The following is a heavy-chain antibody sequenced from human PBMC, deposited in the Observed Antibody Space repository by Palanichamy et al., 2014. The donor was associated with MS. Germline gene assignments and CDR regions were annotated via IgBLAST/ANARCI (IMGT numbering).Heavy chain of an antibody. CDR3: ATESYHYDSRAYNREHIQH. Sequence: EVQLVEVWGRAWSSLGGPVRLSCEASGLTLSLYDMNWVRQAPGKGLVWVSSISSSSGYIHYADSVKGRFTISRDNAKNSLYLQMNSLGAEDTAVYYCATESYHYDSRAYNREHIQHWGQGTLVTVSP. CDR2: ISSSSGYI. V-gene: IGHV3-21*01. J-gene: IGHJ1*01. D-gene: IGHD3-22*01. CDR1: GLTLSLYD.